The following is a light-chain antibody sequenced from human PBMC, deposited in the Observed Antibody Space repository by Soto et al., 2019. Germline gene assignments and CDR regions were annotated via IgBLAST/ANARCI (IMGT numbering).Light chain of an antibody. V-gene: IGLV2-14*01. Sequence: QSVLTRPASVSGSPGQSITISCTGTSSDVGGYNYVSWYQQHPGKAPNLMIYDVSNRPSEVSNRFSGSKSGNTASLTISGLQAEDEADYYCSSYTSTSTHVVFGGGTKVTVL. J-gene: IGLJ2*01. CDR2: DVS. CDR3: SSYTSTSTHVV. CDR1: SSDVGGYNY.